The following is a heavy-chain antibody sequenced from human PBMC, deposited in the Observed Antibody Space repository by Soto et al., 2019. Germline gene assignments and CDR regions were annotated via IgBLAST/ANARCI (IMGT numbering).Heavy chain of an antibody. J-gene: IGHJ5*02. CDR1: VVSVSTGNYY. Sequence: SETXSLTCTVSVVSVSTGNYYLSWIRQPPGNGLDWIGCIYYSGSTNYNPSLKSRVTISVDTSKNHFSLKLSYLTAADTAVYYCARDLLSKKHIGRGYIYVGKGWLDPWGQGTLVTVSS. D-gene: IGHD5-18*01. V-gene: IGHV4-61*01. CDR3: ARDLLSKKHIGRGYIYVGKGWLDP. CDR2: IYYSGST.